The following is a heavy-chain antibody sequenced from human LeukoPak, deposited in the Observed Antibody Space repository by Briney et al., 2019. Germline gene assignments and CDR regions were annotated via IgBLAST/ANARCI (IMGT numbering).Heavy chain of an antibody. CDR2: ISYDGSNK. D-gene: IGHD1-26*01. CDR1: GFTFSSYA. V-gene: IGHV3-30-3*01. Sequence: PGGSLRLSCAASGFTFSSYAMHWVRQAPGKGLEWVAVISYDGSNKYYADSVKGRFTISRDNSKNTLYLQMNSLRAEDTAVYYCARGGLVGAPDAFDIWGQGTMVTVSS. J-gene: IGHJ3*02. CDR3: ARGGLVGAPDAFDI.